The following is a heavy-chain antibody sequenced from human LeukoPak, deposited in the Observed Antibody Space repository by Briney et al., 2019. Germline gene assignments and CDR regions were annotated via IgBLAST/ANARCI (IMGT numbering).Heavy chain of an antibody. Sequence: GGSLRLSRAASGFTVSSNYMSWVRQAPGKGLEWVSVIYSGGSTYYADSVKGRFTISRDNSKNTLYLQMNSLRAEDTAVYYCARDLVVRGFDPWGQGTLVTVSS. V-gene: IGHV3-53*01. J-gene: IGHJ5*02. CDR2: IYSGGST. CDR1: GFTVSSNY. CDR3: ARDLVVRGFDP. D-gene: IGHD3-10*01.